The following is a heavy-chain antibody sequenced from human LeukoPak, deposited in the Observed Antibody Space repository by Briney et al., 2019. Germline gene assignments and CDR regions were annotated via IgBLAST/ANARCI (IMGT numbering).Heavy chain of an antibody. D-gene: IGHD2-2*01. V-gene: IGHV3-20*04. J-gene: IGHJ4*02. CDR2: INWNGGST. CDR1: GFTFGDYA. CDR3: AREDSTPIFDY. Sequence: GGSLRLSCTASGFTFGDYAMSWVRQAPGKGLEWVSGINWNGGSTGYADSVKGRFTISRDNAKNSLYLQMNSLRAEDTAVYYCAREDSTPIFDYWGQGTLVTVSS.